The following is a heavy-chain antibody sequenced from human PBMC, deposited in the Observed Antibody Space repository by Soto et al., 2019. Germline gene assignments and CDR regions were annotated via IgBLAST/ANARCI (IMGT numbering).Heavy chain of an antibody. J-gene: IGHJ5*02. CDR3: ARDPLPIAVAGTNWFDP. D-gene: IGHD6-19*01. CDR2: ISAYNGNT. Sequence: XSVKLCGKASGYTFTSYGISWVRQAPVQGLEWMGWISAYNGNTNYAQKLQGRVTMTTDTSTSTAYMELRSLRSDDTAVYYCARDPLPIAVAGTNWFDPWGQGTLVTV. V-gene: IGHV1-18*01. CDR1: GYTFTSYG.